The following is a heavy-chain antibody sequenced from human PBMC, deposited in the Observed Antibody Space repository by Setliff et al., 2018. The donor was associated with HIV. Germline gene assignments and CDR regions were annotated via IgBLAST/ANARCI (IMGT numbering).Heavy chain of an antibody. D-gene: IGHD6-13*01. J-gene: IGHJ6*02. V-gene: IGHV3-23*01. CDR3: ARDCRVGWVFTYGMDV. Sequence: GSLRLSCAASGFTFEDYGMSWVRQAPGKGLEWVSGISGSGSSTYYADSVKGRFTISRDNSKNTLFLHMNSLRPEDTAVYYCARDCRVGWVFTYGMDVWGQGTLVTVSS. CDR1: GFTFEDYG. CDR2: ISGSGSST.